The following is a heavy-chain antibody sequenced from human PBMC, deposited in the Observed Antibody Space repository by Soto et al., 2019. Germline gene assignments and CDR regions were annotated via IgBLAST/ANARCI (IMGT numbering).Heavy chain of an antibody. V-gene: IGHV4-59*01. D-gene: IGHD6-19*01. Sequence: SETLSLTCTVSGGSISSYYWSSIRQPPGKGLEWIGYFYYSGSTNYNPSLKSRVTISVDTSKNQFSLKLSSVTAADTAVYYCARGGWKLFDYWGQGTLVTVSS. J-gene: IGHJ4*02. CDR1: GGSISSYY. CDR3: ARGGWKLFDY. CDR2: FYYSGST.